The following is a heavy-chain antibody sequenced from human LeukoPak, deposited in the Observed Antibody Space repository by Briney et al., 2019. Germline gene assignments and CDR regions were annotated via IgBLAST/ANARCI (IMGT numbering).Heavy chain of an antibody. CDR1: GGTFSSYA. D-gene: IGHD3-3*01. Sequence: GASVKVSCKASGGTFSSYAISWVRQAPGQGLEWMGGIIPIFGTANYAQKFQGRVTITADESTSTAYMELSSLRSEDTAVYYCATITIFGVVNPNYYYMDVWGKGTTVTVSS. CDR2: IIPIFGTA. J-gene: IGHJ6*03. CDR3: ATITIFGVVNPNYYYMDV. V-gene: IGHV1-69*13.